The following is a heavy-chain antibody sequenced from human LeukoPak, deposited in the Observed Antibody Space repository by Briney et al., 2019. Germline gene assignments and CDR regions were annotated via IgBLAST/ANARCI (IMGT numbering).Heavy chain of an antibody. CDR1: GFTFSSYA. V-gene: IGHV3-49*04. Sequence: GGSLRLSCAASGFTFSSYAMSWVRQAPGKGLEWVGFIRSKAYGGTTEYAASVKGRFTISRDDSKSIAYLQMNSLKTEDTAVYYCTRERGDIVVVPAGGYFDYWGQGTLVTVSS. CDR3: TRERGDIVVVPAGGYFDY. CDR2: IRSKAYGGTT. J-gene: IGHJ4*02. D-gene: IGHD2-2*01.